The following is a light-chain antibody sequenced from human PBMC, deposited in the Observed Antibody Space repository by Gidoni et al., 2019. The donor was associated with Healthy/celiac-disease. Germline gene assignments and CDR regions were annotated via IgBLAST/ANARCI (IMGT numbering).Light chain of an antibody. CDR3: SSYTSSSTSYV. CDR2: DVS. V-gene: IGLV2-14*01. CDR1: SSDVGGYNY. Sequence: QSALTQPASVSGSPGKSLTISCTGTSSDVGGYNYVSWYQQHPGKAPKLMIYDVSNRPSGVSNRFSGSKSGNTASLTISGLQAEDEADYYCSSYTSSSTSYVFGTGTKVTVL. J-gene: IGLJ1*01.